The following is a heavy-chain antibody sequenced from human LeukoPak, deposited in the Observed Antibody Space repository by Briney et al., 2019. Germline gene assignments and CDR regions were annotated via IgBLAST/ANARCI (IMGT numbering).Heavy chain of an antibody. J-gene: IGHJ4*02. V-gene: IGHV3-30*18. Sequence: GGSLRLSCAASGFTFSNYGMHWVRQAPGKGLEWLAIISYDGSIKYYADSVTGRFNISRDNSTNTLYLQMSSLTTDDTAVYYCAKDRRSWWELHYWGQGTLVTVSS. CDR3: AKDRRSWWELHY. CDR1: GFTFSNYG. CDR2: ISYDGSIK. D-gene: IGHD1-26*01.